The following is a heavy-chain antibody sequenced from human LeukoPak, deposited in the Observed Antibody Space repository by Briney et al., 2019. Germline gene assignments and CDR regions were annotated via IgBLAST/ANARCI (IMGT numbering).Heavy chain of an antibody. J-gene: IGHJ4*02. D-gene: IGHD3-10*01. V-gene: IGHV3-74*01. CDR2: INSDESST. CDR1: GFTFSRYW. Sequence: GGSLRLSCAASGFTFSRYWMHWVRQARGKGLVWVSRINSDESSTDYADSVKGRFTISRDNSKNTLYLQMNSLRAEDTAVYYCAKASRGSGRVFDYWGQGTLVTVSS. CDR3: AKASRGSGRVFDY.